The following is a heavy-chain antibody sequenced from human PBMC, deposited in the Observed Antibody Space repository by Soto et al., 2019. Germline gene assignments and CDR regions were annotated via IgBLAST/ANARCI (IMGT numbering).Heavy chain of an antibody. CDR1: GDSVTSHY. CDR3: ARGTTGRSNEHLYYNYMDV. Sequence: SETLSLTCSFSGDSVTSHYLTWIRQSPEKGLEWIGYMHYTGFSHYNPSLKSRLTISVDRSKNQFTLQLTSVTVADTAVYYCARGTTGRSNEHLYYNYMDVWGGGTTVTVSS. CDR2: MHYTGFS. J-gene: IGHJ6*03. D-gene: IGHD1-1*01. V-gene: IGHV4-59*02.